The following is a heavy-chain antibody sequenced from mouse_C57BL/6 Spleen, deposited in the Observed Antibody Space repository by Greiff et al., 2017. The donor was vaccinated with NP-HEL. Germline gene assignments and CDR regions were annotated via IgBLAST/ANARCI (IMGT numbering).Heavy chain of an antibody. CDR3: ARGGTGYFDY. Sequence: EVKLVESGGGLVKPGGSLKLSCAASGFTFSSYAMSWVRQTPEKRLEWVATISDGGSYTYYPDNVQGRFTISRDNAKNNLYLQMSHLKSEDTAMYYCARGGTGYFDYWGQGTTLTVSS. D-gene: IGHD4-1*01. CDR2: ISDGGSYT. J-gene: IGHJ2*01. CDR1: GFTFSSYA. V-gene: IGHV5-4*03.